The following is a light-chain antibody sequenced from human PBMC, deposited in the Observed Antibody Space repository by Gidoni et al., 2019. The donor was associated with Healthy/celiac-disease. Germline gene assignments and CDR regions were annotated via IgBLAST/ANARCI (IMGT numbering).Light chain of an antibody. CDR2: EGS. V-gene: IGLV2-23*01. CDR3: CSYAGSRV. CDR1: SSDVGSYNL. J-gene: IGLJ3*02. Sequence: QSALTQPASVSGSPGQSITIACTGTSSDVGSYNLVSWYQHQPGKAPKLMIYEGSKRPSGVSNRFSGSKSGNTASLTISGLQAEDEADYYCCSYAGSRVFGGGTKLTVL.